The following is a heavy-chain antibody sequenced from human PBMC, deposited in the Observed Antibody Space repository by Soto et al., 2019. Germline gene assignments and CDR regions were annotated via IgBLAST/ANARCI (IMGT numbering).Heavy chain of an antibody. V-gene: IGHV4-31*03. Sequence: TLSLTCTVSGGSISSGGYYWSWIRQHPGKGLEWIGYIYYSGSTYYNPSLKSRVTISVDTSKNQFSLKLSSVTAADTAVYYCARDLRVMDNSGYDYHYYYSMDVWGQGTTVTVSS. D-gene: IGHD5-12*01. CDR1: GGSISSGGYY. CDR2: IYYSGST. CDR3: ARDLRVMDNSGYDYHYYYSMDV. J-gene: IGHJ6*02.